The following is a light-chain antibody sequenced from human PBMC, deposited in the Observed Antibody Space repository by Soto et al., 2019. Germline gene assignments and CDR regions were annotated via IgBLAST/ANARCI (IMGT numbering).Light chain of an antibody. CDR2: EVS. CDR1: SSDVGGYNY. J-gene: IGLJ2*01. Sequence: QSALTQPASVSGSPGQSITISCTGTSSDVGGYNYVSWYQQHPGKAPKLMIYEVSNRPSGVSNRFSGSKSGNTASLTISGLPAEDEADYYCSSYTSSSTFVFGGGTKVTVL. CDR3: SSYTSSSTFV. V-gene: IGLV2-14*01.